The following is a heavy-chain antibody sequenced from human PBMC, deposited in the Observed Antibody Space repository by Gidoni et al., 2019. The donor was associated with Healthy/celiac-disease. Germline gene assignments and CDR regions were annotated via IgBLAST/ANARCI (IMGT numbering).Heavy chain of an antibody. V-gene: IGHV3-53*01. Sequence: EVQLVESGGGLIQPGGSLRLSCAASGFTVSSNYMSWVRQAPGKGLEWVSVIYSGGSTYYAESVKGRFTISRDNSKNTLYLQMNSLRAEDTAVYYCARSSKSHMNNYGSGSSYRRFDYWGQGTLVTVSS. CDR3: ARSSKSHMNNYGSGSSYRRFDY. J-gene: IGHJ4*02. D-gene: IGHD3-10*01. CDR1: GFTVSSNY. CDR2: IYSGGST.